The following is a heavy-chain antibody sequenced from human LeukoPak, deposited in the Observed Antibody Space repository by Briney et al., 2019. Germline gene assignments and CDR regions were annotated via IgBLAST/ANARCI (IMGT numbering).Heavy chain of an antibody. V-gene: IGHV3-48*01. CDR3: ARVGAAGSSGWYNDY. Sequence: EGSLRLSCAASGFTFSSYSMNWVRQAPGKGLEWVSYISSSSSTIYYADSVKGRFTISRDNAKNSLYLQMNSLRAEDTAVYYCARVGAAGSSGWYNDYWGQGTLVTVSS. CDR2: ISSSSSTI. CDR1: GFTFSSYS. J-gene: IGHJ4*02. D-gene: IGHD6-19*01.